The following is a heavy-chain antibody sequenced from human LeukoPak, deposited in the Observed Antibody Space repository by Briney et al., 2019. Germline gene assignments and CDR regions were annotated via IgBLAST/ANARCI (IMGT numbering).Heavy chain of an antibody. CDR2: INPSGGST. CDR1: GYTFTSYY. Sequence: ASVKVSFKASGYTFTSYYMHWVRQAPGQGLEWMGLINPSGGSTSYAQKFQGRVTITADESTSTAYMELSSLRSEDTAVYYCASRRQLWSPYYYYYYMDVWGKGTTVTISS. J-gene: IGHJ6*03. D-gene: IGHD5-18*01. V-gene: IGHV1-46*01. CDR3: ASRRQLWSPYYYYYYMDV.